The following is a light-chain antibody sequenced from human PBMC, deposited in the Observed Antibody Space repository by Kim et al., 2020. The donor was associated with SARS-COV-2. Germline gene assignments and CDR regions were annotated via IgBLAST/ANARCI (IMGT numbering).Light chain of an antibody. V-gene: IGKV1-27*01. CDR1: QELWNY. CDR3: LKYDSAPWT. CDR2: AAS. J-gene: IGKJ1*01. Sequence: AAVGDRVTITCRESQELWNYLAWYQQKPGNVPTALTYAASTLQSGVPSRFSGGGSGTDFTLTISSLQPEDAATYYCLKYDSAPWTFGQGTKVDIK.